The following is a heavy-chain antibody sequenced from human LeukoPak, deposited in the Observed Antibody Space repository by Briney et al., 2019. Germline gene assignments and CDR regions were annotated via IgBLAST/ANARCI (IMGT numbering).Heavy chain of an antibody. CDR2: IQDSGYT. D-gene: IGHD6-6*01. CDR3: ARTIASRPYYLDY. J-gene: IGHJ4*02. CDR1: GDSIRSHY. V-gene: IGHV4-59*11. Sequence: PSETLSLTCTVSGDSIRSHYWSWIRQPPGKGLEWIGYIQDSGYTKYNPSLKSRLTISVDTSKNQFSLRLSSLTAADTAVFYCARTIASRPYYLDYWGQGTLVTVSS.